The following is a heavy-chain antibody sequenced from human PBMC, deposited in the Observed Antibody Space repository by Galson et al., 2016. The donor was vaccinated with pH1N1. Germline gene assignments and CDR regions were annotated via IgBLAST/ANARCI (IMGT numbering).Heavy chain of an antibody. D-gene: IGHD3-10*01. V-gene: IGHV4-38-2*01. Sequence: LTCAVSGFSISSGYYWGWIRQSPGTGLEWIGNIYHNNGPAYYDPSLRDRVTMSVDTSKNQFTLKLSSVTAADTAMYYCAKVSFSGASDFYDHWGRGILVIVSS. CDR2: IYHNNGPA. CDR1: GFSISSGYY. J-gene: IGHJ4*02. CDR3: AKVSFSGASDFYDH.